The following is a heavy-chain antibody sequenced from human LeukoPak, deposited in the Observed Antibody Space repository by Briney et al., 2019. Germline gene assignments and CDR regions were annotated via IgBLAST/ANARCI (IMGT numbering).Heavy chain of an antibody. CDR1: GYTFTSYY. D-gene: IGHD5-18*01. J-gene: IGHJ4*02. V-gene: IGHV1-46*03. CDR2: INPSGGST. Sequence: ASVKVSCKASGYTFTSYYMHWVRQAPGQGLEWMGIINPSGGSTSYAQKFQGRVTMTRDTSTSTAYMELSSLRSEDTAVYYCATEDPKRGYSYGNIDYWGQGTLVTVSS. CDR3: ATEDPKRGYSYGNIDY.